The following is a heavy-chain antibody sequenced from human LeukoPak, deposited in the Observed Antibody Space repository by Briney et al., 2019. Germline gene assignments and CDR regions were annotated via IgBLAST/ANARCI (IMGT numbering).Heavy chain of an antibody. J-gene: IGHJ4*02. Sequence: GRSLRLSCAASGFTFSSYGMHWVRQAPGKGLEWVAVIWYDGSNKYYADSVKGRFTISRDNSKNTLYLQMNSLRAEDTAVYYCAREDGDYDNKNFDYWGQGTLVTVSS. CDR2: IWYDGSNK. CDR3: AREDGDYDNKNFDY. CDR1: GFTFSSYG. D-gene: IGHD4-17*01. V-gene: IGHV3-33*01.